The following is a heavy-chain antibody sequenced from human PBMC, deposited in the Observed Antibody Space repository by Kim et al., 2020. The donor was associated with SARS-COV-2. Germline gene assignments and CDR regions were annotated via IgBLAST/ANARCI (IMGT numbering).Heavy chain of an antibody. CDR1: GYTFTSYG. Sequence: ASVKVSCKASGYTFTSYGISWVRQAPGQGLEWMGWISAYNGNTNYAQKLQGRVTMTTDTSTSTAYMELRSLRSDDTAVYYCAREGGITIFGVVIQPGGYVDYWGEGTLVTVSS. CDR2: ISAYNGNT. D-gene: IGHD3-3*01. J-gene: IGHJ4*02. CDR3: AREGGITIFGVVIQPGGYVDY. V-gene: IGHV1-18*01.